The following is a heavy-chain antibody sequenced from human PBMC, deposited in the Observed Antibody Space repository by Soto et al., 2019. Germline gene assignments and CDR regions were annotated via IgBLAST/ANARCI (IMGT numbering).Heavy chain of an antibody. Sequence: PSETLSLTCTVSGGSISSSSYYWGWIRQPPGKGLEWIGSIYYSGSTYYNPSLKSRVTISVDTSKNQFSLKLSSVTAADTAVYYRATSIAAAGIGRYDFDIWGQGTMVTVSS. CDR3: ATSIAAAGIGRYDFDI. V-gene: IGHV4-39*01. CDR1: GGSISSSSYY. CDR2: IYYSGST. J-gene: IGHJ3*02. D-gene: IGHD6-13*01.